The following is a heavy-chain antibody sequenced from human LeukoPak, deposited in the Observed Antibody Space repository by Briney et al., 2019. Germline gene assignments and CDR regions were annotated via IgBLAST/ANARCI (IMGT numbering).Heavy chain of an antibody. CDR3: ARSQTDTADFDI. D-gene: IGHD5-18*01. Sequence: TLSLTCSVSGGSIGSPTYYWTWIRQPAGKGLEWIGRVSGSGSTNYNPSLKSRVTISVDTSDNQLSLRLNSVTAADTAVYYCARSQTDTADFDIWGQGTMVTVSS. V-gene: IGHV4-61*02. CDR2: VSGSGST. J-gene: IGHJ3*02. CDR1: GGSIGSPTYY.